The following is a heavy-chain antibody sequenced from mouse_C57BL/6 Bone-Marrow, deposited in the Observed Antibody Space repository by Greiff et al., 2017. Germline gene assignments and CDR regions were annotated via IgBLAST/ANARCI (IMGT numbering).Heavy chain of an antibody. D-gene: IGHD3-2*02. V-gene: IGHV1-4*01. CDR2: INPSSGYT. J-gene: IGHJ2*01. Sequence: QVQLQQSGAELARPGASVKMSCKASGYTFTSYTMHWVKQRPGQGLEWIGYINPSSGYTKYNQKFTDKATLTADKSSSTAYMQLSSLTSEDSAVYYCARLGGLRQYYVDYWGQGTTLTVSS. CDR3: ARLGGLRQYYVDY. CDR1: GYTFTSYT.